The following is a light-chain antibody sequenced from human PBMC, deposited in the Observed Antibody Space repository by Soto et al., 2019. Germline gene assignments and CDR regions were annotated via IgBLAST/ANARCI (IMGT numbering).Light chain of an antibody. Sequence: QAVVTQPPSVSGAPGQRVTISCTGSSSNIGAGYDVHWYQQLPGTAPKLLIYGNSNRPSGVPDRFSGSNSGPSASLAITGLQVEDEADYYSQSSDSSLSVVFGGGTKLTVL. CDR3: QSSDSSLSVV. CDR2: GNS. V-gene: IGLV1-40*01. CDR1: SSNIGAGYD. J-gene: IGLJ2*01.